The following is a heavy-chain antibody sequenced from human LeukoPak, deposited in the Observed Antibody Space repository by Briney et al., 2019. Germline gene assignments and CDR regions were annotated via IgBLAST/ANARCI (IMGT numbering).Heavy chain of an antibody. CDR3: ARRVPAAWGYYGMDV. D-gene: IGHD2-2*01. J-gene: IGHJ6*02. CDR2: INPNSGGT. Sequence: ASVKVSCKASGYTFTGYYMHWVRQAPGQGLEWMGWINPNSGGTNYAQKSQGRVTMTRDTSISTAYMELSRLRSDDTAVYYCARRVPAAWGYYGMDVWGQGTTVTVSS. CDR1: GYTFTGYY. V-gene: IGHV1-2*02.